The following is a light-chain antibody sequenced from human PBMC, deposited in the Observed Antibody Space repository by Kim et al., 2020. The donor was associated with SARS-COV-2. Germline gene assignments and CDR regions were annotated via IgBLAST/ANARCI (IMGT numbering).Light chain of an antibody. J-gene: IGKJ1*01. V-gene: IGKV3-20*01. CDR2: GAS. CDR3: QLYTSSSWT. Sequence: PGERATLSCRASQSVNSIYLAWYQQKPGQAPRLLIYGASSRATGIPDRFTGSGSGTDFTLTISRLEPEAFAVYYSQLYTSSSWTFGQGTKV. CDR1: QSVNSIY.